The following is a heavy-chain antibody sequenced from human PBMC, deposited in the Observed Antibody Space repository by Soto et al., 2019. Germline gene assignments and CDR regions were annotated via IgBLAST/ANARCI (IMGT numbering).Heavy chain of an antibody. CDR2: IVPIFGTT. V-gene: IGHV1-69*06. CDR3: ARFAESSGYMDI. CDR1: GGSFGNNA. D-gene: IGHD5-12*01. Sequence: QVQLVQSGAEVRKSGSTVKVSCQASGGSFGNNAISWLRQAPGQGLEWMGGIVPIFGTTNYAQKFQGRVTITADKSTNVAYLELSNLRSEDTATYFCARFAESSGYMDIWGQGALVTVSS. J-gene: IGHJ4*02.